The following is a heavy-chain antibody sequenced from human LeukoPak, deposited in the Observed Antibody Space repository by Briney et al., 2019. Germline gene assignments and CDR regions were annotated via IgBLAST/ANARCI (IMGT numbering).Heavy chain of an antibody. V-gene: IGHV3-48*01. CDR2: IGISSGNT. CDR1: GFNFVDYS. CDR3: ARDHRYAFDN. D-gene: IGHD5-12*01. J-gene: IGHJ4*01. Sequence: GGSLRLSCAASGFNFVDYSMNWVRQAPGKGLEWISYIGISSGNTKYADSVKGRFTISRDKARNSLYLQMNSLRVEDTAVYYCARDHRYAFDNWGHGTLVTVSS.